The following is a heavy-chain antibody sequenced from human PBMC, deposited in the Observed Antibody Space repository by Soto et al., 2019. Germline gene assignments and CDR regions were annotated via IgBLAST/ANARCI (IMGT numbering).Heavy chain of an antibody. Sequence: QGRLVQSGGEVRKPGASVKVSCKASGYTFTTYGISWVRQAPGQGLEWMGWISPYNGTTKYAEKFQGEMTMTTDTATSSAYMDLRSLRSDDTAVYYCARDGERDTGLNFYYYLHGMDAWGQGTRVTVSS. CDR1: GYTFTTYG. CDR3: ARDGERDTGLNFYYYLHGMDA. CDR2: ISPYNGTT. J-gene: IGHJ6*02. V-gene: IGHV1-18*04. D-gene: IGHD1-1*01.